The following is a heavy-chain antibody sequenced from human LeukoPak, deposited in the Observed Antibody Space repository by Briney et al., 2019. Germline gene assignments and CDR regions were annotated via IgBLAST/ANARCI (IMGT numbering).Heavy chain of an antibody. J-gene: IGHJ3*02. D-gene: IGHD2-2*01. CDR3: AKDKHPVVAAAYGDAFDI. Sequence: SGGSLRLSCAASGLTFSSYGMHWVRQAPGKGLEWVAFIRYVGSNKYYADSVKGRFTISRDNSKNTLYLQMNSLRAEDTAVYYCAKDKHPVVAAAYGDAFDIWGQGTMVTVSS. CDR1: GLTFSSYG. CDR2: IRYVGSNK. V-gene: IGHV3-30*02.